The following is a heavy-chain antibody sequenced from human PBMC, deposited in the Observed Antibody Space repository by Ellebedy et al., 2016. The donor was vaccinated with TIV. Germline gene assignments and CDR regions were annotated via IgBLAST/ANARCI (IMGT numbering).Heavy chain of an antibody. J-gene: IGHJ5*02. CDR1: GDSITSGGYP. CDR2: IYYNGNT. V-gene: IGHV4-30-2*01. Sequence: MPSETLSLTCAASGDSITSGGYPWSWIPQPPGKGLEWFGFIYYNGNTYSNPSLKSRVTLSVDRSKNEISLRVTSVTAADTAVYFCARGSGAFDPWGQGTPVTVSS. D-gene: IGHD1-26*01. CDR3: ARGSGAFDP.